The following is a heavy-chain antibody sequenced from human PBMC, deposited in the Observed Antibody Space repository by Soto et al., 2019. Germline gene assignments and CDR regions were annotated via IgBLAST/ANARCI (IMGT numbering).Heavy chain of an antibody. CDR3: ARSSYDFWSGYRLFYGMDV. CDR2: IYYSGST. V-gene: IGHV4-59*01. D-gene: IGHD3-3*01. Sequence: PSETLSLTCTVSGGSISSYYWSWIRQPPGKGLEWIGYIYYSGSTNYNPSLKSRVTISVDTSKNQFSLKLSSVTAADTAVYYCARSSYDFWSGYRLFYGMDVWGQGTTVTVSS. J-gene: IGHJ6*02. CDR1: GGSISSYY.